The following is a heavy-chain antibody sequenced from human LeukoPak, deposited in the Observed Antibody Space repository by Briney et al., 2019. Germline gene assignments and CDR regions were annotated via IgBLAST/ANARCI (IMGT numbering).Heavy chain of an antibody. J-gene: IGHJ4*02. CDR2: ISGSARKI. CDR1: GITFSNYA. D-gene: IGHD5-18*01. V-gene: IGHV3-23*01. Sequence: GGSLRLSCVASGITFSNYAVSWVRQAPEKGLDWVSVISGSARKIRYADSVKGRFTISRDNSENIVYLQMNNLRVEDTAVYYCAGRPTGYSSGYIHWGQGTLVTVSS. CDR3: AGRPTGYSSGYIH.